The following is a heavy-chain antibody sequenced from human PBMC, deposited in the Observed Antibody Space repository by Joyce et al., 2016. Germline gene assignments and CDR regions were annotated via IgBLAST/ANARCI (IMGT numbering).Heavy chain of an antibody. CDR1: GYTFTSYG. D-gene: IGHD2-15*01. CDR2: ISAYNGNT. J-gene: IGHJ5*02. CDR3: AREAYDCSGGSCYSSWFDP. Sequence: QVQLVQSGAEVKKPGASVKVSCKASGYTFTSYGIGWVRQAPGQGLEWMGWISAYNGNTNYAQKLQGRVTMTTDTSTSTAYMELRSLRSDDTAVYYCAREAYDCSGGSCYSSWFDPWGQGTLVTVSS. V-gene: IGHV1-18*01.